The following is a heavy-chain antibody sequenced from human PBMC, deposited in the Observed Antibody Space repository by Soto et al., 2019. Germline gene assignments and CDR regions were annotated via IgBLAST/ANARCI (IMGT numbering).Heavy chain of an antibody. CDR3: TTAWYYDILTGLDY. D-gene: IGHD3-9*01. CDR2: IKSKTDGGTT. Sequence: HWGSLRLSCAASGFTFSNALMNWVRQAPGKGLEWVGRIKSKTDGGTTDYAAPVKGRFTISRDDSKNTLYLQMNSLKTEDTAVYYCTTAWYYDILTGLDYWGQGTLVTVSS. J-gene: IGHJ4*02. CDR1: GFTFSNAL. V-gene: IGHV3-15*07.